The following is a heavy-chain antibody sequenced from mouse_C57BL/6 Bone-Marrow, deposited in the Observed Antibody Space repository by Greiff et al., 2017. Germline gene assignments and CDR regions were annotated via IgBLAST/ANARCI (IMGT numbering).Heavy chain of an antibody. J-gene: IGHJ2*01. D-gene: IGHD1-1*01. Sequence: VQLQQSGAELVRPGASVKLSCTASGYNITDDYMHWVKQRPEHGLEWIGWIDPETGDTEYDSKFQGKATLTADTSSNTAYLQLISLASADTAVYYCTPSVVAKGGYWGQGTTLTVSS. CDR3: TPSVVAKGGY. V-gene: IGHV14-4*01. CDR2: IDPETGDT. CDR1: GYNITDDY.